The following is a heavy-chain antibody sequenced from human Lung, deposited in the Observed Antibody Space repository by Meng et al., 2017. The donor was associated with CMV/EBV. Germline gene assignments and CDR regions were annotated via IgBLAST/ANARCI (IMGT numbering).Heavy chain of an antibody. D-gene: IGHD1-26*01. V-gene: IGHV4-4*02. J-gene: IGHJ4*02. CDR2: IDESGST. CDR1: GVSHSSNIR. Sequence: QVPLQDPVPVLLKPSGAPSLTRGDSGVSHSSNIRWTWVRQPPGKGLEWIGDIDESGSTNYNPSLNSRISISLDKSKNHFALKVNSVTAADTAVYYCARGKQDAWELLAYWGQGALVTVSS. CDR3: ARGKQDAWELLAY.